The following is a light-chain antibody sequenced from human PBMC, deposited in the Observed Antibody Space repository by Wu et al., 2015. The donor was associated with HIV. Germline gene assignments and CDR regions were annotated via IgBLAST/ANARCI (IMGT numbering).Light chain of an antibody. CDR2: GAS. CDR3: QQYGSSPLT. V-gene: IGKV3-20*01. CDR1: QNVDSN. J-gene: IGKJ4*01. Sequence: EIVLTQSPATLSVSPGERATLSCRASQNVDSNLVWYQQKPGQSPRLLIYGASTRATGIAARFSGSGSGTDFTLTISRLEPEDFAVYYCQQYGSSPLTFGGGTKVEIK.